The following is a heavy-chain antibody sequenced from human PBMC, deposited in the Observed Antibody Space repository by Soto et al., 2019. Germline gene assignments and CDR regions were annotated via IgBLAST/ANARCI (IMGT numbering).Heavy chain of an antibody. D-gene: IGHD3-3*01. CDR3: ARLYYDCSSGQKKSPSFFDY. V-gene: IGHV4-59*02. CDR1: GGSVSSYY. CDR2: ISYSGST. Sequence: QVQLQESGPGLVKPSETLSLTCTVSGGSVSSYYWNWIRQPPGKGLEWIGFISYSGSTNYNPSLKSRVTISVDTSRNQFSLKLSSLTAADTAVYYCARLYYDCSSGQKKSPSFFDYWGQGTLVTVSS. J-gene: IGHJ4*02.